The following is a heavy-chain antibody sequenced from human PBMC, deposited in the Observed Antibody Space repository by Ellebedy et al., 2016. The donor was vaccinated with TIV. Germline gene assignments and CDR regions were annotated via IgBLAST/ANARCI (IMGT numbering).Heavy chain of an antibody. Sequence: GGSLRLXCRASGFSLSDYYMSWVRQAPGKGLEWVAYISSSSSYTNYADAVKGRFTISRDNARNSLYLQMNSLRAEDTAVYYCARGPNGHNFLDLWGQGTLVTVSS. D-gene: IGHD5-24*01. V-gene: IGHV3-11*06. CDR3: ARGPNGHNFLDL. J-gene: IGHJ5*02. CDR2: ISSSSSYT. CDR1: GFSLSDYY.